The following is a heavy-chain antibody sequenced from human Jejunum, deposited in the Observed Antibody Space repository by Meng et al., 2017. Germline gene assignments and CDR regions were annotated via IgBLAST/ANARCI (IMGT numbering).Heavy chain of an antibody. V-gene: IGHV4-38-2*02. CDR3: ARDAGMGASSGYFNH. J-gene: IGHJ4*02. CDR1: GHSIRSGDC. Sequence: SETLSLTCAVSGHSIRSGDCWAWIRQTPGKGLEWIATMYFSGSTYSNPSLQSRVTMLLDTSTNKFSLRLTSVTAADTAVYCCARDAGMGASSGYFNHWGQGTLVTVSS. CDR2: MYFSGST. D-gene: IGHD1-26*01.